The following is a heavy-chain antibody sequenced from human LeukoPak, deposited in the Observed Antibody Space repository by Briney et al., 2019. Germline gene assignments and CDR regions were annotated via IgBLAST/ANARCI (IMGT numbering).Heavy chain of an antibody. V-gene: IGHV4-59*08. CDR2: IYYSGSA. J-gene: IGHJ4*02. CDR1: GGSISSYY. Sequence: SETLSLTCTVSGGSISSYYWSWIRQPPGKGLEWIGYIYYSGSANYNPSLKSRVTISVDTSKKQFSLKLSSVTAADTAVYYCARGYSSSSGRPDYWGQGTLVTVSS. D-gene: IGHD6-6*01. CDR3: ARGYSSSSGRPDY.